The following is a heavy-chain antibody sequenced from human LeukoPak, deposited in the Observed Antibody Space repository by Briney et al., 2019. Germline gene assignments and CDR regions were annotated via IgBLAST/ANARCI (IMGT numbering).Heavy chain of an antibody. J-gene: IGHJ6*02. D-gene: IGHD7-27*01. Sequence: SETLSLTCTVSGGSISSSSYYWGWIRQPPGKGLEWIGSIYYSGSTYYNPSLKSRVTISVDTSKNQFSLKLSSVTAADTAVYYCARDNWGSDYYYYGMDVWGQGTTVTVSS. CDR1: GGSISSSSYY. CDR3: ARDNWGSDYYYYGMDV. CDR2: IYYSGST. V-gene: IGHV4-39*07.